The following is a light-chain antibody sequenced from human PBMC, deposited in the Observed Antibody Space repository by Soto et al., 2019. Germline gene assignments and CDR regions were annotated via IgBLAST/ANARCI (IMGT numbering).Light chain of an antibody. Sequence: VLTQSPATLSLSPGERATLSCMASQSVRTSLAWYQHKPGQAPRLVSYDASLRANGVPARFGGSGSGTEFTLTINSLQPEDFEVYYCQQYGSSSWPFGQGTKVDI. V-gene: IGKV3-11*01. J-gene: IGKJ1*01. CDR2: DAS. CDR3: QQYGSSSWP. CDR1: QSVRTS.